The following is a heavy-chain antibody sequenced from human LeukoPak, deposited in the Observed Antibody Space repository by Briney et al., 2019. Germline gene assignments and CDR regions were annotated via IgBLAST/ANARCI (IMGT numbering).Heavy chain of an antibody. D-gene: IGHD2-15*01. V-gene: IGHV4-34*01. Sequence: SETLSLTCAVYGGSFSGYYWSWIRQPPGKGLEWIGEINHSGSTNYTPSLKSRVTISVDTSKNQFSLKLSSVTAADTAVYYCARDSCSGGSCYVAAFDIWGQGTMVTVSS. J-gene: IGHJ3*02. CDR3: ARDSCSGGSCYVAAFDI. CDR1: GGSFSGYY. CDR2: INHSGST.